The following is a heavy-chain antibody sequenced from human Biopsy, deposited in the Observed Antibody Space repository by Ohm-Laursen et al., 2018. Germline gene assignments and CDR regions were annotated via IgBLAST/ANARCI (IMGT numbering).Heavy chain of an antibody. V-gene: IGHV4-59*01. CDR1: GGSISSDY. Sequence: GTLSLTCTVSGGSISSDYWSWIRQTPGKGLEWIGYIYYSGSTNYNPSLKSRVTISVNTSKNQFSLRLNSVTAADTAVYYCARATNSTGWPYYYFYGMDVWGQGTTVTVSS. J-gene: IGHJ6*02. D-gene: IGHD2/OR15-2a*01. CDR2: IYYSGST. CDR3: ARATNSTGWPYYYFYGMDV.